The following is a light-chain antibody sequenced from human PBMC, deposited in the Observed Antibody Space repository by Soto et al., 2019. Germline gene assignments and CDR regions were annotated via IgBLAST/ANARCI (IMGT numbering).Light chain of an antibody. CDR1: QSVSSN. CDR3: QQYNNWPRT. CDR2: GAS. J-gene: IGKJ1*01. Sequence: EIVMTQSPATLSVSPGERATLSCRADQSVSSNLAWYQHKPGQAPRLLIYGASTRATGIPARFSGSGSGTEFTLTISSLHSEDFAVYYCQQYNNWPRTFGQGTKVEIK. V-gene: IGKV3-15*01.